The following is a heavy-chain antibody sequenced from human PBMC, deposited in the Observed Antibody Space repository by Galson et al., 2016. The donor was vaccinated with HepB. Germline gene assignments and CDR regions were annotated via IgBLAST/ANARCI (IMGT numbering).Heavy chain of an antibody. CDR3: ARQAFTNWNPFDY. V-gene: IGHV3-33*08. D-gene: IGHD1-1*01. Sequence: SLRLSCAASGFTFSSHAMNWVRQAPGKGLEWVAVIWYGGVNTYYADSVKGRFTISRDNSKNTLYLQMNSLRAEDTAVYYCARQAFTNWNPFDYWGQGTLVTVSS. J-gene: IGHJ4*02. CDR2: IWYGGVNT. CDR1: GFTFSSHA.